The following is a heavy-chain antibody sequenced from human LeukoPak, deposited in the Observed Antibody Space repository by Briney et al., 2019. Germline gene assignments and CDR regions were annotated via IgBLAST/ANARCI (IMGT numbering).Heavy chain of an antibody. Sequence: GASVKVSFKASGYTFTGYYMHWGRPGPGQGVGWMGWISAYNGNTNYAQKLQGRVTMTTDTSTSTAYMELRSLRSDDTAVYYCARGHSSSWYGDYWGQGTLVTVSS. CDR3: ARGHSSSWYGDY. CDR2: ISAYNGNT. CDR1: GYTFTGYY. V-gene: IGHV1-18*04. D-gene: IGHD6-13*01. J-gene: IGHJ4*02.